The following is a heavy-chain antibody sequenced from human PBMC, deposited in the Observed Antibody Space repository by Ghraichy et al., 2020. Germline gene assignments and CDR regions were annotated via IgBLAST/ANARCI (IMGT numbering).Heavy chain of an antibody. CDR3: AKERDTSGYYSFRGDYYGMDV. CDR2: TSYDGSNK. D-gene: IGHD3-22*01. Sequence: GSLKLSCAASGFTFSRYGMHWVRQAPGKGLEWVSITSYDGSNKYYGDSVKGRFTISRDNSKNTLYLQMNYLRPEDTAVYYCAKERDTSGYYSFRGDYYGMDVWGQGTTVTVSS. CDR1: GFTFSRYG. J-gene: IGHJ6*02. V-gene: IGHV3-30*18.